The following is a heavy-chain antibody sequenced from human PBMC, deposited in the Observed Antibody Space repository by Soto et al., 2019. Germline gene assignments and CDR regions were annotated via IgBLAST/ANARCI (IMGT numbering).Heavy chain of an antibody. J-gene: IGHJ6*02. V-gene: IGHV4-30-4*01. D-gene: IGHD5-18*01. CDR2: IYYSGST. CDR1: GDSISSGDYY. Sequence: SETLSLTCAVSGDSISSGDYYWSWIRQPPGKGLEWIGYIYYSGSTYYNPSLKSRVTISVDTSKNQFSLKLSSVTAADTAVYYCARDLRLRSYSYGYYLAYYYYGMDVWGQGTTVTVSS. CDR3: ARDLRLRSYSYGYYLAYYYYGMDV.